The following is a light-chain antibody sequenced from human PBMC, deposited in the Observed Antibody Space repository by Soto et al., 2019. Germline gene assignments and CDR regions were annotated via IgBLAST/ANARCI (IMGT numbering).Light chain of an antibody. CDR1: QDISNY. CDR2: DAS. CDR3: QQYDNVPRT. J-gene: IGKJ2*01. Sequence: DIQMTQSPSSLSASVGDRVTITCQASQDISNYLNWFQQKPGQAPKLLIYDASNLQTGVPSRFSGSGSGTDFTFTISSLQPEDIGTYYCQQYDNVPRTFGQGTRLEI. V-gene: IGKV1-33*01.